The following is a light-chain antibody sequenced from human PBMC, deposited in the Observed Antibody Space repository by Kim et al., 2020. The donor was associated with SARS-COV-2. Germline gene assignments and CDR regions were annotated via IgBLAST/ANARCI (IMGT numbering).Light chain of an antibody. CDR2: GVS. J-gene: IGKJ4*01. V-gene: IGKV3-15*01. CDR3: QQYNDWPLT. CDR1: QTISND. Sequence: FQGERATLSCRASQTISNDLAWYQQKPGQAPRLLIYGVSTRATGIPATFSGSGSGTEFTLTISSLQSEDFALYYCQQYNDWPLTFGGGTKVDIK.